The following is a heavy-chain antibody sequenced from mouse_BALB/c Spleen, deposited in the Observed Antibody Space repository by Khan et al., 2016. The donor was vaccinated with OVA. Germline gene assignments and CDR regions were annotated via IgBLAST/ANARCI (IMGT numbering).Heavy chain of an antibody. Sequence: EVQVVESGGGLVQPGGSRKLSCAASGFTFNNYGMHWVRQAPEKGLEWVAYISGDSNTIYYVDSVKGRFTISRDNPKNTLFLQMTSLMSEDTAMYYCATSYFYGYDFDYWGPGTTLTVS. J-gene: IGHJ2*01. CDR2: ISGDSNTI. V-gene: IGHV5-17*02. CDR1: GFTFNNYG. CDR3: ATSYFYGYDFDY. D-gene: IGHD1-1*01.